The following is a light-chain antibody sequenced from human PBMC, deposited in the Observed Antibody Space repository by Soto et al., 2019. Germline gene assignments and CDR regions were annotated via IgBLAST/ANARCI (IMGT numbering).Light chain of an antibody. Sequence: QSALTQPPSASGSPGQSVTISCTGTSSDVGGHNYVSWYQQHPGKAPKLIIYDVNKRPSGVPDRFSGSKSGNTASLTVSGLQAEDEADYYFNSYAGTKNLVFGGGTKLTVL. CDR3: NSYAGTKNLV. V-gene: IGLV2-8*01. CDR2: DVN. J-gene: IGLJ2*01. CDR1: SSDVGGHNY.